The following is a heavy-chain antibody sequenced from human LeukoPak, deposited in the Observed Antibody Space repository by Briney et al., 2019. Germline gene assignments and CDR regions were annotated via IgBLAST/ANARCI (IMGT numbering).Heavy chain of an antibody. V-gene: IGHV3-23*01. Sequence: GGSLRLSCAASGFTFSSYNMNWVRQAPGKGLEWVSVINGSDGSAYYADSVKGRFTISRDNSKNTLYLQMNSLRAEDTAVYYCAKDFYSSGTVRPLSFDYWGQGTLVTVSS. CDR1: GFTFSSYN. J-gene: IGHJ4*02. CDR2: INGSDGSA. D-gene: IGHD6-19*01. CDR3: AKDFYSSGTVRPLSFDY.